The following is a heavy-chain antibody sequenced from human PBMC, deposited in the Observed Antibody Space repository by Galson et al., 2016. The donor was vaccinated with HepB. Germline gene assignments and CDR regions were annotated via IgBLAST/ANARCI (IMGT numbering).Heavy chain of an antibody. CDR1: GFTFTNYA. Sequence: SLRLSCKASGFTFTNYAMHWVRQAPSQRLEWMALISAGGGNTNYAHSVKGRVTITRDTSASTAYMELRSLRPEDTAVYYCTRVGGRVVEASTLNYWGRGTLVTVSS. J-gene: IGHJ4*02. CDR2: ISAGGGNT. V-gene: IGHV1-3*01. CDR3: TRVGGRVVEASTLNY. D-gene: IGHD1-26*01.